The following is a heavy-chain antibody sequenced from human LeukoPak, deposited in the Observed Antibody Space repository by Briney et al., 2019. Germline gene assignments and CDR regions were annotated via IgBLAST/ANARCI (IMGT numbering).Heavy chain of an antibody. V-gene: IGHV3-53*01. D-gene: IGHD4/OR15-4a*01. J-gene: IGHJ4*02. CDR2: IYSGGST. Sequence: GGSLRLSCTVSGFTVSSDSMSWVRQAPGKGLEWVSFIYSGGSTHYSDSVKGRFAISRDNSKNTLYLQMNSLRAEDTAVYYCARRAGAYSHPYDYWGQETLVTVPS. CDR1: GFTVSSDS. CDR3: ARRAGAYSHPYDY.